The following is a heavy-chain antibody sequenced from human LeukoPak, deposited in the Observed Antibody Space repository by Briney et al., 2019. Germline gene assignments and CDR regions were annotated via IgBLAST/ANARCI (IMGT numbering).Heavy chain of an antibody. J-gene: IGHJ4*02. CDR2: IYYSGST. D-gene: IGHD3-10*01. CDR1: GGSISSSSYY. V-gene: IGHV4-39*01. CDR3: ASLRDDYGSGSYPDY. Sequence: SVTLSLTCTVSGGSISSSSYYWGWIRQPPGKGREWIGSIYYSGSTYYNPSLKSRVTISVDTSKNQFSLKLSSVTAADTAVYYCASLRDDYGSGSYPDYWGQGTLVIVSS.